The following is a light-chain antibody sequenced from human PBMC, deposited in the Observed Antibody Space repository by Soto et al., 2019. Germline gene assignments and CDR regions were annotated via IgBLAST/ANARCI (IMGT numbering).Light chain of an antibody. V-gene: IGLV2-14*01. CDR2: AVN. CDR3: SSYSSSSTPVCV. Sequence: QSVLTHPASVSVSHGQSTPISCTGTSADVGCYNFVSWYQQYPGKAPKLLIFAVNNRPSGISSRFSGSKSGNTASLTISAIPDEDEADYYCSSYSSSSTPVCVFASRTQVTVL. CDR1: SADVGCYNF. J-gene: IGLJ1*01.